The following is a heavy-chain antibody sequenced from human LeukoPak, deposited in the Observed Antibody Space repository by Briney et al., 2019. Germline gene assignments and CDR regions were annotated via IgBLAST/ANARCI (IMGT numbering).Heavy chain of an antibody. J-gene: IGHJ6*02. CDR2: ISYDGSNK. Sequence: GGSLTLSCAASGFTFSSYGMHWVRQAPGKGRQWVAVISYDGSNKYYADSVKGRFTISRDNSKNTLYLQMNSLRAEDTAVYYCAKDGSAAAVTNGMDVWGQGTTVTVSS. V-gene: IGHV3-30*18. CDR1: GFTFSSYG. CDR3: AKDGSAAAVTNGMDV. D-gene: IGHD6-13*01.